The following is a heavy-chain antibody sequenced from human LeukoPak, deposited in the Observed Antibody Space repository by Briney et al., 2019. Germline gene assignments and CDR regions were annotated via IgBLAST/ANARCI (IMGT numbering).Heavy chain of an antibody. CDR3: ARETYHYDSSGYEGAYYFDY. D-gene: IGHD3-22*01. V-gene: IGHV3-53*01. CDR2: IYSGGST. Sequence: PGGSLRLSCAASGFTVSSNYMSWVRQAPGKGLEWVSVIYSGGSTYYADSVKGRFTISRDNSKNTLYLQMNSLRAEDTAVYYCARETYHYDSSGYEGAYYFDYWGQGTLVTVSS. CDR1: GFTVSSNY. J-gene: IGHJ4*02.